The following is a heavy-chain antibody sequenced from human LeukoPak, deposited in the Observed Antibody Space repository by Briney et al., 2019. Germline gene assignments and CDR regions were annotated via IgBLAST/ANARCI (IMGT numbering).Heavy chain of an antibody. J-gene: IGHJ3*02. V-gene: IGHV4-59*11. CDR3: ARDPTTVTKGLDI. Sequence: SETLSLTCTVSGGSFSSHYWSWIRQPPGKGLEWIGYISYIGSTNYNPSLKSRVTISVDTSKNQFSLKLSYVTAADTAVYYCARDPTTVTKGLDIWGQGTMVTVSS. CDR2: ISYIGST. D-gene: IGHD4-17*01. CDR1: GGSFSSHY.